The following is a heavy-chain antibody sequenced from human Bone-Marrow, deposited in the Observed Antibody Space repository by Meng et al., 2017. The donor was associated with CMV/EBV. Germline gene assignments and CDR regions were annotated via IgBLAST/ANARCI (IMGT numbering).Heavy chain of an antibody. J-gene: IGHJ4*02. V-gene: IGHV3-23*01. CDR1: GLTFSSLP. CDR2: ISTSGDFT. CDR3: ARLGGLELWSYFDY. Sequence: SGLTFSSLPMSWVRQAPGTGPEWVSSISTSGDFTLYADSVKGRFTVSRDNSKNTLYLQMNSLRAEDTAVYYCARLGGLELWSYFDYWGQGTLVTVSS. D-gene: IGHD5-18*01.